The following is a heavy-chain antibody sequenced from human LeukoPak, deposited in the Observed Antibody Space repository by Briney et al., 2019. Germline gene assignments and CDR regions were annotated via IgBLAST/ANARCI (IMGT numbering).Heavy chain of an antibody. Sequence: GSLTLSCAASGFTFSSFAMSWVRQAPGKGLEWVSAISASGGSTDYADSVKGRFTISRDNSKNTLYLQMNSLRAGDTAIYYCVKSTGDWRWGQGTLVTVSS. CDR1: GFTFSSFA. D-gene: IGHD3-10*01. V-gene: IGHV3-23*01. CDR2: ISASGGST. CDR3: VKSTGDWR. J-gene: IGHJ4*02.